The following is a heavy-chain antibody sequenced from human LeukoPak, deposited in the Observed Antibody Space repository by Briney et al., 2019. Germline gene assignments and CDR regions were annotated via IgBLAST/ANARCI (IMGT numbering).Heavy chain of an antibody. CDR1: GFTFSTHG. CDR2: IRYDGTEK. Sequence: GGSLRLSCATSGFTFSTHGMHWVRQAPGKGLEWVAFIRYDGTEKSCADSVKGRFTISRDNSRNTLYMQMNSLRAEDTALYYCAKDKGYYGSGSYFDYWGQGTLVTVSS. D-gene: IGHD3-10*01. CDR3: AKDKGYYGSGSYFDY. V-gene: IGHV3-30*02. J-gene: IGHJ4*02.